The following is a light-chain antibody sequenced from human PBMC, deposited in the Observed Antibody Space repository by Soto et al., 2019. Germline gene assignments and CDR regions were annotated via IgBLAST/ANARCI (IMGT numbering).Light chain of an antibody. J-gene: IGKJ1*01. CDR2: DAS. Sequence: EVVLTQSPATLSLSPGERATLSCRASQSVGSYLAWYQQKPGQAPRLLIYDASDRATGVPARFGGSGSGTDFTLTISSLEPEDFGVYYCQQRSDWPRTFGQGTKVDIK. V-gene: IGKV3-11*01. CDR1: QSVGSY. CDR3: QQRSDWPRT.